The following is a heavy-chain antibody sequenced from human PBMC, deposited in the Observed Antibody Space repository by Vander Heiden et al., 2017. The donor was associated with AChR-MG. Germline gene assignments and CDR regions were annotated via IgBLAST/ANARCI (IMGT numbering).Heavy chain of an antibody. D-gene: IGHD2-2*01. CDR2: IIPIFGTA. Sequence: QVQLVQSGAEVKKPGSSVKVSCKASGGTFSSHAIRWGRQAPGQGLGWMGGIIPIFGTANYAQKFQGRVTITADETTSTAYMELSSLRSEDTAVYYCARDRYCSSTSCRGVFDYWGQGTLVTVSS. CDR1: GGTFSSHA. J-gene: IGHJ4*02. CDR3: ARDRYCSSTSCRGVFDY. V-gene: IGHV1-69*01.